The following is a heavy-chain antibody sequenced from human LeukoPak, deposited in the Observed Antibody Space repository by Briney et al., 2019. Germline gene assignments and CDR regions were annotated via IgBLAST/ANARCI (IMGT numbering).Heavy chain of an antibody. J-gene: IGHJ4*02. CDR3: ARAVAGTLGFDY. D-gene: IGHD6-19*01. CDR1: GYIFTSYD. Sequence: ASVKVSCKASGYIFTSYDINWVRQATGQGLEWMGWMNPNSGNTGYAQKFQGRVTITRNTSISTAYMELSSLRSEDTAVYYCARAVAGTLGFDYWGQGTLVTVSS. V-gene: IGHV1-8*03. CDR2: MNPNSGNT.